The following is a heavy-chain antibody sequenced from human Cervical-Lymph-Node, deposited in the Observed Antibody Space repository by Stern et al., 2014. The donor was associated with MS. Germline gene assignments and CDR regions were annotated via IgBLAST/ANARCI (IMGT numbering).Heavy chain of an antibody. CDR3: ARGSGGWYYFDY. Sequence: VQLVESGAEVKQPGASVKVSCKASGYTFTNYVITWVRQAPGQGLEWMGWISAHNGDTNLAQKFQGRVTMTTDTSTSTASMELTSLRSDDTAVYYCARGSGGWYYFDYWGQGTLVTVSS. D-gene: IGHD6-19*01. V-gene: IGHV1-18*01. CDR2: ISAHNGDT. J-gene: IGHJ4*02. CDR1: GYTFTNYV.